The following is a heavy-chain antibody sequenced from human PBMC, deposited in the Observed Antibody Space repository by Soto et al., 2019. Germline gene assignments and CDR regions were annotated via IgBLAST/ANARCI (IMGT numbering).Heavy chain of an antibody. J-gene: IGHJ5*02. CDR3: ARHFWDDSSGYSYNWFDP. CDR2: IYYSGST. D-gene: IGHD3-22*01. Sequence: QLQLQESGPGLVKPSETLSLTCTVSGGSISSYSYYWGWIRQPPGKALEWIGSIYYSGSTYYNPSLKSRVTISVDTSKNQFSLKLSSVTAADTAVYYCARHFWDDSSGYSYNWFDPWGQGSLVTVSS. V-gene: IGHV4-39*01. CDR1: GGSISSYSYY.